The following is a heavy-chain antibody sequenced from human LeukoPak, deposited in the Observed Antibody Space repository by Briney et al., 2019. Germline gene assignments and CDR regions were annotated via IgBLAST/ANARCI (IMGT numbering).Heavy chain of an antibody. V-gene: IGHV5-51*01. Sequence: IXXQXXGXSFXRYWIGWVRRLPGKGLEGMGIIYPGDSDTRYSPSFQGQVTISADKSIRTAYLQWSSLKASDTAMYYCARHSWLGDYYYGMDVWGQGTTVTVSS. CDR2: IYPGDSDT. CDR1: GXSFXRYW. CDR3: ARHSWLGDYYYGMDV. D-gene: IGHD6-19*01. J-gene: IGHJ6*02.